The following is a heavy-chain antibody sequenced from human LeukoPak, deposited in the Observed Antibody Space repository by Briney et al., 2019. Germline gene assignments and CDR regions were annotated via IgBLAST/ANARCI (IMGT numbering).Heavy chain of an antibody. Sequence: ATVKVSCKASGYTFTSYYMHWVRQAPGQGLEWMGIINPSGGSTSYAQKFQGRVTMTRDMSTSTVYMELSSLRSEDTAVYYCARGDRDSTMVRGVIVDYWGQGTLVTVSS. CDR2: INPSGGST. CDR3: ARGDRDSTMVRGVIVDY. J-gene: IGHJ4*02. V-gene: IGHV1-46*01. D-gene: IGHD3-10*01. CDR1: GYTFTSYY.